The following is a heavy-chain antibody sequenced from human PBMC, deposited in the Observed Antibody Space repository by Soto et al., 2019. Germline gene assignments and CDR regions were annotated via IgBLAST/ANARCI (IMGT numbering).Heavy chain of an antibody. V-gene: IGHV1-3*01. CDR2: INAGNGNT. Sequence: GASVKVSCKASGYTFTSYAMHWVRQAPGQRLEWMGWINAGNGNTKYSQKFQGRVTITRDTSASTAYMEPSSLRSEDTAVYYCARFPGFWSGYYRYNWFDPWGQGTLVTVSS. CDR3: ARFPGFWSGYYRYNWFDP. J-gene: IGHJ5*02. CDR1: GYTFTSYA. D-gene: IGHD3-3*01.